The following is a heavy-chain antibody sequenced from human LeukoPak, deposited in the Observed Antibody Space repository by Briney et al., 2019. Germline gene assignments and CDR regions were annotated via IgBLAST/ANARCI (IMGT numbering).Heavy chain of an antibody. CDR1: GYTFTSYG. Sequence: ASVKVSCKASGYTFTSYGISWVRQAPGQGLEWMGWISAYNGNTNYAQKLQGRVTMTIDTSTSTAYMELRSLRSDDTAVYYCARDLGAGVVPAVPFDPWGQGTLVTVSS. CDR2: ISAYNGNT. CDR3: ARDLGAGVVPAVPFDP. V-gene: IGHV1-18*01. D-gene: IGHD2-2*01. J-gene: IGHJ5*02.